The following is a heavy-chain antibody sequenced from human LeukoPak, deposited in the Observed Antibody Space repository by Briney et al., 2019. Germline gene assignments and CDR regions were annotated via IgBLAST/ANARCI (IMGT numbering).Heavy chain of an antibody. Sequence: ASVKVSCKASSYKFIYFGTTWVRQAPGQGLEWLGWISAYSGNTKYAQKLQGRVTMTTDTSTSTAYMELRSLRSNDTAVYYCARAPRGESMAHSFDFWGQGTLVTVSS. CDR3: ARAPRGESMAHSFDF. J-gene: IGHJ4*02. D-gene: IGHD2-8*01. CDR1: SYKFIYFG. CDR2: ISAYSGNT. V-gene: IGHV1-18*01.